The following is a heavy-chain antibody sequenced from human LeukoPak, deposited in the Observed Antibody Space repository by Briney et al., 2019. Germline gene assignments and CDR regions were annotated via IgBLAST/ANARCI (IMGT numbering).Heavy chain of an antibody. J-gene: IGHJ3*02. D-gene: IGHD3-3*01. V-gene: IGHV3-23*01. CDR1: GFTFSSYS. CDR2: ISGSGGST. CDR3: AKAAYDFWSGRITATDAFDI. Sequence: GGSLRLSCAASGFTFSSYSMNWVRQAPGKGLEWVSAISGSGGSTYYADSVKGRFTISRDNSKNTLYLQMNSLRAEDTAVYYCAKAAYDFWSGRITATDAFDIWGQGTMVTVSS.